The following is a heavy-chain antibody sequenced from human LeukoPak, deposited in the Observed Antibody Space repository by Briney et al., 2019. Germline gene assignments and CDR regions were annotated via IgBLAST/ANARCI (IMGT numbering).Heavy chain of an antibody. CDR2: VFYTGST. J-gene: IGHJ3*02. V-gene: IGHV4-59*01. CDR1: GASMSSYY. CDR3: AGDDKDAFDI. D-gene: IGHD3-22*01. Sequence: KPSETLSLTCTVSGASMSSYYWNWIRQPPGKGLEWIGYVFYTGSTNYNPSLKGRVTISIDMSKNQFSLNLSSVTAADTAVYYCAGDDKDAFDIWGQGTMVTVSS.